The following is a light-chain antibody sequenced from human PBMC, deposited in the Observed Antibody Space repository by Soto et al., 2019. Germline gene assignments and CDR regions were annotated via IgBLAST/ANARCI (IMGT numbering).Light chain of an antibody. CDR2: DVS. CDR1: SSDVGSYNY. CDR3: SSYTSTSTLWV. Sequence: QSALTQPASVSGSPGQSITISCTGSSSDVGSYNYVSWYQHYPGKAPKLIIYDVSNRPSGVSSRFSGSKSGNTASLTISGLQAEDEADYYCSSYTSTSTLWVFGGGTKDTVL. V-gene: IGLV2-14*03. J-gene: IGLJ3*02.